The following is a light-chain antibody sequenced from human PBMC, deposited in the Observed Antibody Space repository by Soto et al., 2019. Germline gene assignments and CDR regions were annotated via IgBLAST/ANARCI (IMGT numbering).Light chain of an antibody. V-gene: IGKV3-15*01. CDR2: GAS. CDR1: QSVSNN. CDR3: QQYNNWPPLT. J-gene: IGKJ4*01. Sequence: EIVMTQSPATLFVSPGERATLSCRASQSVSNNLAWYQQKPGQAPRLLIYGASTRATGIPARFSGSGSGTEFTLTISSLQSEDFAVYYCQQYNNWPPLTFGGGTKVEIK.